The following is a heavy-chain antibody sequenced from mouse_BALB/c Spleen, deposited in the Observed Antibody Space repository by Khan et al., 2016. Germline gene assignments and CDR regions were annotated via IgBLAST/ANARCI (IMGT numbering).Heavy chain of an antibody. D-gene: IGHD2-4*01. CDR3: TGAGYDYPFAY. Sequence: QVQLQQSGAELVKPGASVKLSCKASGYTFTSYYMYWVKQRPGQGLEWIGEINPSNGDTNFNERFKSKATLTVDKSSSTTYIPFSRLTSEDSAVYYCTGAGYDYPFAYWGQGTLVTVSA. V-gene: IGHV1S81*02. CDR2: INPSNGDT. CDR1: GYTFTSYY. J-gene: IGHJ3*01.